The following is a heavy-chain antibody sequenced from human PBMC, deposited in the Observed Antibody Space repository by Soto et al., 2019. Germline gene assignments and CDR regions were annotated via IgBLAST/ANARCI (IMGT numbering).Heavy chain of an antibody. D-gene: IGHD1-26*01. CDR3: ARGLDQPPVGLFFDT. CDR1: GGTFNTYL. V-gene: IGHV1-69*06. Sequence: QVELVQSGAEVKNPGSSVEVSCKTSGGTFNTYLIDWVRQAPGQGLEWMGGIIPAFDATKYAQKFQDRVTITADKSTSTAYLELRTLTSEDTAVYYCARGLDQPPVGLFFDTWGQGTLVTVSS. J-gene: IGHJ4*02. CDR2: IIPAFDAT.